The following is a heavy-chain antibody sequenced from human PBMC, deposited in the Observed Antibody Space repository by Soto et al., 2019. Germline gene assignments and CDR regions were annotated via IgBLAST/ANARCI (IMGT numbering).Heavy chain of an antibody. CDR2: IYYSGST. J-gene: IGHJ4*02. CDR3: APVGIGTKTVDY. D-gene: IGHD1-26*01. Sequence: PSETLSLTCIVSGGSVSSSTYYWAWIRQFPGKGLEWIGSIYYSGSTYYNPSLKSRITISIDRSKNQISLKLTSVTAADTAVYYCAPVGIGTKTVDYWGQGALVTVSS. V-gene: IGHV4-39*01. CDR1: GGSVSSSTYY.